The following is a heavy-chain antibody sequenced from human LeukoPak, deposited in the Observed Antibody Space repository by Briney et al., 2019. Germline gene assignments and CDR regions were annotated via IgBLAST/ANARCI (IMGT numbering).Heavy chain of an antibody. Sequence: ASVKVSCNASGYTFTNFDINWVRQAPGQGLEWMGWMNPVSGNAGSAQKFQGRVTLTRDTSISTAYMELSSLRSDDTAFYYCARAPMGAAALYWGQGTLVTVSS. CDR2: MNPVSGNA. CDR3: ARAPMGAAALY. D-gene: IGHD6-13*01. CDR1: GYTFTNFD. J-gene: IGHJ4*02. V-gene: IGHV1-8*01.